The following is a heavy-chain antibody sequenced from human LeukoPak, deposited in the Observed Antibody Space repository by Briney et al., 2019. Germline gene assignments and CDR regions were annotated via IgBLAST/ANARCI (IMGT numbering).Heavy chain of an antibody. V-gene: IGHV3-23*01. D-gene: IGHD1-26*01. Sequence: GGSLRRSCAASGFTFSLYAMSWVRQAPGKGLEWVSGITGSGGTTYYADSVKGRFTLSRDNSKNTLYLQMNSLGAEDTAVYYCAKHNSGNFIYFDSWGQGALVTVSS. CDR2: ITGSGGTT. CDR3: AKHNSGNFIYFDS. CDR1: GFTFSLYA. J-gene: IGHJ4*02.